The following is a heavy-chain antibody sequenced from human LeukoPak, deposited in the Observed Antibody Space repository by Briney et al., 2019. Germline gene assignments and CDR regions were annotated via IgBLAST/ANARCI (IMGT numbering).Heavy chain of an antibody. D-gene: IGHD3-3*01. CDR3: ARSGVDQVFGVVMTYYYCMDV. Sequence: GGSLRLSCAASGFTFSSYWMHWVRQAPGKGLVWVSRINSDGSSTSYADSVKGRFTISRDNAKNTLYLQMNSLRAEDTAVYYCARSGVDQVFGVVMTYYYCMDVWGKGTTVTVSS. CDR1: GFTFSSYW. V-gene: IGHV3-74*01. CDR2: INSDGSST. J-gene: IGHJ6*03.